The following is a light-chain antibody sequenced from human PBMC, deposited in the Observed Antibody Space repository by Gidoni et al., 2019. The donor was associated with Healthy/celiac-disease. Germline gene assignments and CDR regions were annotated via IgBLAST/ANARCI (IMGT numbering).Light chain of an antibody. J-gene: IGKJ1*01. V-gene: IGKV3-20*01. CDR2: GAS. CDR1: QSVSSSY. CDR3: QQYGSSPDT. Sequence: IVLTQSPGTLSLSPGERDTLSCRASQSVSSSYLAWYQQKPGQAPRLLIYGASSRATGIPDRFSGSGSGTDFTLTISRLEPEDFAVYYCQQYGSSPDTFGQGTKVEIK.